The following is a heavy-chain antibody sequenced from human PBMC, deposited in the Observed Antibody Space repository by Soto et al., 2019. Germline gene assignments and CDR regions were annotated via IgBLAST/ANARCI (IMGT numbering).Heavy chain of an antibody. CDR2: IKQDGSEK. Sequence: GSLRLSCAASGFTFSSYWMSWVRQAPGKGLEWVANIKQDGSEKYYVDSVKGRFTISRDNAKNSLYLQMNSLRAEDTAVYYCAREDYYDSSGAPDAFDIWGQGTMVTVSS. CDR1: GFTFSSYW. D-gene: IGHD3-22*01. CDR3: AREDYYDSSGAPDAFDI. J-gene: IGHJ3*02. V-gene: IGHV3-7*04.